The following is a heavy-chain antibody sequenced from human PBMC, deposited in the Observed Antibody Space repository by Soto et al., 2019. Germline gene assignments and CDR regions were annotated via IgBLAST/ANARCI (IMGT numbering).Heavy chain of an antibody. J-gene: IGHJ4*02. CDR1: GGSISSNSYY. Sequence: TLSLTCTVSGGSISSNSYYWAWIRQPPGKGLEWIGSGYHGGNTYYNPSHKSRVTISVDTSTNQFSLKLNSVTAADTAVYYCASHFSGYGHVYFAFRGQGILVTVSS. V-gene: IGHV4-39*01. CDR3: ASHFSGYGHVYFAF. CDR2: GYHGGNT. D-gene: IGHD5-18*01.